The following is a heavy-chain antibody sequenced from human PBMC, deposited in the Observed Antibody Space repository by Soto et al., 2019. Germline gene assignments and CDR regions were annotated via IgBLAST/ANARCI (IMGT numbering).Heavy chain of an antibody. CDR1: GDTFTNFG. J-gene: IGHJ5*02. Sequence: ASVKVSCKTFGDTFTNFGLSWVRQAPGQGLEWMGWIATYNGNRNYAQKFQGRLTLTTDTSTSTAYMELKSLGYDDTAVYYCARVLRGVVNWFDPWGQGTLVTVSS. CDR2: IATYNGNR. D-gene: IGHD3-10*01. CDR3: ARVLRGVVNWFDP. V-gene: IGHV1-18*01.